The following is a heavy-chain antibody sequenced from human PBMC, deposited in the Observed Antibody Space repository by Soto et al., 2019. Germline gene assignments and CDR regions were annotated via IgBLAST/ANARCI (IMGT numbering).Heavy chain of an antibody. Sequence: QVQLVQSGAEEKKPGASVKVSCKASGYTFTTYPMHWVRQAPGQRLEWMGWINAGNGNTKYSQKFQGRVAITRDTSXXTAYMDLSSLRSEDTAVYYCARGAEDSGGYSSLHHWGQGTLVTVSS. CDR2: INAGNGNT. J-gene: IGHJ1*01. D-gene: IGHD3-22*01. V-gene: IGHV1-3*05. CDR3: ARGAEDSGGYSSLHH. CDR1: GYTFTTYP.